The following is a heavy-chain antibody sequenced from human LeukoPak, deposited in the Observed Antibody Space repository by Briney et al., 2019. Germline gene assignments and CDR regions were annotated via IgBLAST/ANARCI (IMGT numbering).Heavy chain of an antibody. D-gene: IGHD3-16*01. Sequence: PGGSLRLSCAASGFTFSGYWMHWVRQAPGKGLECVSRINNDGSGATYADSVRGRFTISRDNAQNTLYLQMNSLRAEDTAVYYCARTLWPYDAFDIWGQGTMVTVSS. CDR3: ARTLWPYDAFDI. J-gene: IGHJ3*02. V-gene: IGHV3-74*01. CDR1: GFTFSGYW. CDR2: INNDGSGA.